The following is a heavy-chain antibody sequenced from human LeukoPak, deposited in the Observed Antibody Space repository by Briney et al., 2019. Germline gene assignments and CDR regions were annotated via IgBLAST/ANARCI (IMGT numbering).Heavy chain of an antibody. Sequence: GESLKISCKGSGYSFTSYWIGWVRQMPGKGLEWMGIIYPGDSDTRYSPSFQGQVTISADKSISTAYLQWSSLKASDTATYYCARQLVGATLRSAFDIWGQGTMVTVSS. CDR1: GYSFTSYW. D-gene: IGHD1-26*01. J-gene: IGHJ3*02. V-gene: IGHV5-51*01. CDR3: ARQLVGATLRSAFDI. CDR2: IYPGDSDT.